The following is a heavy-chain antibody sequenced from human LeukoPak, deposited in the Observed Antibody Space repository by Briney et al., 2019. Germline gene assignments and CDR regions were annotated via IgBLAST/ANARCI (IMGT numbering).Heavy chain of an antibody. CDR3: ARLKATYYDFWSGPLGY. D-gene: IGHD3-3*01. J-gene: IGHJ4*02. CDR2: ISSNGGST. Sequence: PGGSLRLSCAASGFTFSSYAMHWVRQAPGKGLEYVSAISSNGGSTYYANSVKGRFTISRDNSKNTLYLQMGSLRAEDMAVYYCARLKATYYDFWSGPLGYWGQGTLVTVSS. CDR1: GFTFSSYA. V-gene: IGHV3-64*01.